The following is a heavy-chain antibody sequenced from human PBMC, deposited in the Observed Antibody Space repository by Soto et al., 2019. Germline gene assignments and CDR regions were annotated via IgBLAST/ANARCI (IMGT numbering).Heavy chain of an antibody. D-gene: IGHD1-26*01. CDR3: ARDTTRVAYYYYGMDV. J-gene: IGHJ6*02. Sequence: PGGSQRLSCAASGFTFSSYGMHWVRQAPGKGLEWVAVIWYDGSNKYYADSVKGRFTISRDNSKNTLYLQMNSLRAEDTAVYYCARDTTRVAYYYYGMDVWGQGTTVTVS. V-gene: IGHV3-33*01. CDR2: IWYDGSNK. CDR1: GFTFSSYG.